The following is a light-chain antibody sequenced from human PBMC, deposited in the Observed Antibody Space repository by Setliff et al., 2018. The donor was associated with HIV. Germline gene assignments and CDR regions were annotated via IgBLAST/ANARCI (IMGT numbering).Light chain of an antibody. CDR3: CSYAGTYTFEV. CDR1: SSDVGGSNY. CDR2: DAT. J-gene: IGLJ1*01. V-gene: IGLV2-11*01. Sequence: QSALTQPASVSGSPGQSITISCTGTSSDVGGSNYVSWYQQFPGKAPKLMIFDATERPSGVPDRFSGSKSGNTASLTISGLQAEDEADYYCCSYAGTYTFEVFGTGTKVTV.